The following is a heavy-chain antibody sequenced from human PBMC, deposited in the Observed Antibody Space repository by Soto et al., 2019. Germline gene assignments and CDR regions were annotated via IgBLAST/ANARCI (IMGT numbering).Heavy chain of an antibody. CDR1: GGSISSSSYY. V-gene: IGHV4-39*01. Sequence: NPSETLSLTCTVPGGSISSSSYYWGWIRQPPGKGLEWIGSIYYSGSTYYNPSLKSRVTISVDTSKNQFSLKLSSVTAADTAVYYCARSDFWSGYYTDYWGQGTLVTVSS. CDR3: ARSDFWSGYYTDY. D-gene: IGHD3-3*01. CDR2: IYYSGST. J-gene: IGHJ4*02.